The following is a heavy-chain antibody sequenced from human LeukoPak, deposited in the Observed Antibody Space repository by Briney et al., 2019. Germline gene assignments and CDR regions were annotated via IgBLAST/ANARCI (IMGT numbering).Heavy chain of an antibody. CDR3: ARDKTHDYGDSYFEY. CDR1: GFTFSSCW. V-gene: IGHV3-7*03. CDR2: IKQDGGEI. D-gene: IGHD4-17*01. Sequence: GGSLRLSCAASGFTFSSCWMSWVRQAPGKGPEWVANIKQDGGEIYYVDSVKGRFTISRDNTKNSLYLRMNSLRAEDTAVYYCARDKTHDYGDSYFEYWGQGTLVTVSS. J-gene: IGHJ4*02.